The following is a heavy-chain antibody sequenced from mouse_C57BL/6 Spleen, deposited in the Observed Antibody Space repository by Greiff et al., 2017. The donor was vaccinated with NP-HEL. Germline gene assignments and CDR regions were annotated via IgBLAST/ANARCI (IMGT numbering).Heavy chain of an antibody. D-gene: IGHD2-10*02. CDR3: ASSVWGY. Sequence: QVQLQQPGAELVKPGASVKLSCKASGYTFTSYWMQWVQQRPGQGLEWIGEIDPSDSYTNYNQKFKGKATLTVDTSSSTAYMQLSSLTSEDSAVYYCASSVWGYWGQGTTLTVSS. CDR1: GYTFTSYW. V-gene: IGHV1-50*01. J-gene: IGHJ2*01. CDR2: IDPSDSYT.